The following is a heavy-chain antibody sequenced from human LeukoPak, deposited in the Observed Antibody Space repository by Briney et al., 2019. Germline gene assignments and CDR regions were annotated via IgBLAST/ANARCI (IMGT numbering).Heavy chain of an antibody. J-gene: IGHJ3*02. V-gene: IGHV4-59*12. Sequence: SETLSLTCTVSDGSINSFYWSWIRQPPGKGLEWIGYIYYSGSTNYNPSLKSRVTISVDTSKNQFSLNLNSVTAADTAVYYCAKSNGYGLVDIWGQGTMVTVSS. D-gene: IGHD3-10*01. CDR2: IYYSGST. CDR1: DGSINSFY. CDR3: AKSNGYGLVDI.